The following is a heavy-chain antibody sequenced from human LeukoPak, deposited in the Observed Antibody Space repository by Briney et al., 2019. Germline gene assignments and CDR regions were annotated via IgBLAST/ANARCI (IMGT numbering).Heavy chain of an antibody. J-gene: IGHJ6*03. Sequence: GASVKVSCKASGYTFTSYGISWVRQAPGQGLEWMGWISAYNGNTNYAQKLQGRVTMTTDTSTSTAYMELRSLRSDDTVVYYCARGRTDSSSWYRRDGYYYMDVWGKGTTVTVSS. D-gene: IGHD6-13*01. CDR3: ARGRTDSSSWYRRDGYYYMDV. CDR1: GYTFTSYG. V-gene: IGHV1-18*01. CDR2: ISAYNGNT.